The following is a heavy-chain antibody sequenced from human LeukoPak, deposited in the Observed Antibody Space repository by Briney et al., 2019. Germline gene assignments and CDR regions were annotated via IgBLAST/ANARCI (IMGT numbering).Heavy chain of an antibody. CDR1: GGSISSGSYY. CDR2: FYHGGNT. V-gene: IGHV4-39*07. Sequence: KTSETLSLTCTVSGGSISSGSYYWSWIRQPPGKGLEWIGSFYHGGNTYYNPSLKSRVTISVDTSKNQFSLKLTSVTATDTAVYYCARDVLAAAGRIDWGQGTLVTVSS. J-gene: IGHJ4*02. CDR3: ARDVLAAAGRID. D-gene: IGHD6-13*01.